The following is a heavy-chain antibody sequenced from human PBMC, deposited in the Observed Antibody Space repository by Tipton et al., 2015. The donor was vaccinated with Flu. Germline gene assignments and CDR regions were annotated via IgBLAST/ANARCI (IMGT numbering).Heavy chain of an antibody. CDR1: GFTFNSYG. CDR3: AKDHYTAAGADV. J-gene: IGHJ6*02. Sequence: RSLRLSCAASGFTFNSYGMHWVRQAPGKGLEWVAFLSYDGSHKYYADPVKGRFTISRDNSKNTLYLQMNSLRAEDTAEYYCAKDHYTAAGADVWGQGTTVSVSS. V-gene: IGHV3-30*18. CDR2: LSYDGSHK. D-gene: IGHD6-25*01.